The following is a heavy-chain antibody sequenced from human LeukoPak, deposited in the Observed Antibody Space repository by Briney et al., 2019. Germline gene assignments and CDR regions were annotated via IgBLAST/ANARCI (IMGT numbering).Heavy chain of an antibody. CDR1: GFTFSRHG. J-gene: IGHJ4*02. CDR2: IAYDGRIA. Sequence: GRALRLSCSASGFTFSRHGMHWVRLAPGKGLEWVAFIAYDGRIANYEDSVKGRFTISRDNSKNTVYLQMNSLRAEDTAVYCCARFTGGDSSGYYEDWGQGTLVTVSS. V-gene: IGHV3-33*01. D-gene: IGHD3-22*01. CDR3: ARFTGGDSSGYYED.